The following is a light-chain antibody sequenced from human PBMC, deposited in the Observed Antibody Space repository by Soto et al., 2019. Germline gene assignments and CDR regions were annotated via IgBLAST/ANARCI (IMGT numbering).Light chain of an antibody. J-gene: IGKJ1*01. Sequence: DIQMTQSPSSLSASVGDRVTITCRASQSISSYLNWYQQKPGKAPKLLIYAASSLRSGVPSRFSGSGSGTDFTLTISSLQPEDFATYYCQQSYSTPWTLGQGTKVDIK. CDR2: AAS. CDR1: QSISSY. CDR3: QQSYSTPWT. V-gene: IGKV1-39*01.